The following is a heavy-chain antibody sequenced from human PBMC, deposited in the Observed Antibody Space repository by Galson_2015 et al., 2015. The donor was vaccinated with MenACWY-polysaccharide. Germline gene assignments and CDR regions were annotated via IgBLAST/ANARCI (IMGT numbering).Heavy chain of an antibody. CDR1: GYKFTSYD. Sequence: VKVSCKASGYKFTSYDINWVRQATGQGLEWMGWMNPNSGNTGYAQKFQGRVTMTSNSAMTTAYMELSSLRSEDTVVYYCARIIARKYTFADSWGQGTLVTVSS. D-gene: IGHD2-21*01. V-gene: IGHV1-8*01. CDR2: MNPNSGNT. J-gene: IGHJ4*02. CDR3: ARIIARKYTFADS.